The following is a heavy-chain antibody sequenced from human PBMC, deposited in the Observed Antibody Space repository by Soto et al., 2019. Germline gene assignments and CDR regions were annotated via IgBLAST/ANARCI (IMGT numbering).Heavy chain of an antibody. V-gene: IGHV3-23*01. Sequence: TGGGLGLCWGAPGITFCSFAMSWGRQNPGGGPGWCSSLNDSGDRTYYGDAVKGRFTISRDNSKSTLYLQMNSLRDEDTAVYYCAKDPQSSGWSYNWYDPWGQGTRVTVSS. CDR3: AKDPQSSGWSYNWYDP. CDR2: LNDSGDRT. J-gene: IGHJ5*02. D-gene: IGHD6-19*01. CDR1: GITFCSFA.